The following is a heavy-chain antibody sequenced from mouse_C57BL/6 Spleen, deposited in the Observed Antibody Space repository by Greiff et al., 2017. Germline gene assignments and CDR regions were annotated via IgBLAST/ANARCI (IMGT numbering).Heavy chain of an antibody. Sequence: QVQLQQSGAELVKPGASVTMSCKASGYTFTSYWITWVKQRPGQGLEWIGDIYPGSGSTNYNEKLKSKATLTVDKSSSTAYMQLSSLTSEDSAVYYSTREGGYGSSSLDYWGQGTTLTVSS. D-gene: IGHD1-1*01. J-gene: IGHJ2*01. V-gene: IGHV1-55*01. CDR1: GYTFTSYW. CDR2: IYPGSGST. CDR3: TREGGYGSSSLDY.